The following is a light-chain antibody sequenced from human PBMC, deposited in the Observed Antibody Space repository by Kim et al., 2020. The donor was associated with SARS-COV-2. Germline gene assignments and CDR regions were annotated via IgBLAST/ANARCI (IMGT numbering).Light chain of an antibody. Sequence: ASVGDRVTISCRSSQRISDYLNWYQQKPGKAPKLLIYGASTLQNVVPPRFSGSGSGTEFTLTITSLQPEDFATYFCQQSYSTPWTFGQGTKVDIK. J-gene: IGKJ1*01. CDR2: GAS. CDR3: QQSYSTPWT. V-gene: IGKV1-39*01. CDR1: QRISDY.